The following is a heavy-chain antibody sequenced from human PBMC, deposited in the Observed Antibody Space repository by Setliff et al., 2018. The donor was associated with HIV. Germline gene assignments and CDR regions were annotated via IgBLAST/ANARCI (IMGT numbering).Heavy chain of an antibody. CDR2: IYYSGST. CDR1: GGSISSYY. D-gene: IGHD1-26*01. CDR3: AVASFVGATISDY. J-gene: IGHJ4*02. V-gene: IGHV4-59*01. Sequence: SETLSLTCTVSGGSISSYYWSWIRQPPGKGLEWIGYIYYSGSTNYNPSLKSRVTISVDTSKNQFSLKLSSVTAAGTAVYYCAVASFVGATISDYWGQGTLVTVSS.